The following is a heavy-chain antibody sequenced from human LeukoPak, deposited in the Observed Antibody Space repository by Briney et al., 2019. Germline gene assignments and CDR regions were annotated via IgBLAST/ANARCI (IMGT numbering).Heavy chain of an antibody. Sequence: GKSLMISCKGSGYRFPRYWIGWVRQMPGKGLEWMGIIYPGDSDTRYSPSFQGQVTISADKSISTAYLQWSSLKASDTAMYYCARSEELSLYYFDYWGQGTLVTVSS. V-gene: IGHV5-51*01. CDR3: ARSEELSLYYFDY. CDR2: IYPGDSDT. J-gene: IGHJ4*02. D-gene: IGHD3-16*02. CDR1: GYRFPRYW.